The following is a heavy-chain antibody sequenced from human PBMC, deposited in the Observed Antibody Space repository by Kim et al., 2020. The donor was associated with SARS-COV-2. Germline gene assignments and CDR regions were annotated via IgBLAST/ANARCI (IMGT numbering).Heavy chain of an antibody. CDR3: TTGSSAY. J-gene: IGHJ4*02. V-gene: IGHV3-15*01. CDR2: TDGGTT. Sequence: TDGGTTDYAAPVKGRFTISRNDSKNTLYLQMNSLKTEDTAVYSCTTGSSAYWGQGTLVTVSS. D-gene: IGHD6-13*01.